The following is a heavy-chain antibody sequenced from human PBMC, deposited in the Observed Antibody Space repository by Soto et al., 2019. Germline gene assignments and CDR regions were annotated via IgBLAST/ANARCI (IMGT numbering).Heavy chain of an antibody. V-gene: IGHV4-31*01. J-gene: IGHJ6*02. CDR1: GGSISSGGYY. D-gene: IGHD3-3*01. CDR2: IYYSGST. Sequence: PSETLSLTCTVSGGSISSGGYYWSWIRQHPGKGLEWIGYIYYSGSTYYNPSLKSQVTISVDTSKNQFSLKLSSVTAADTAVYYCASSYYDFWSGYSNPPGMDVWGQGTTVTVSS. CDR3: ASSYYDFWSGYSNPPGMDV.